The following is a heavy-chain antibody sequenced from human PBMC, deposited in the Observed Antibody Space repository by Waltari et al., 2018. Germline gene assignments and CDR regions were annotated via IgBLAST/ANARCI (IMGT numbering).Heavy chain of an antibody. D-gene: IGHD2-15*01. J-gene: IGHJ4*02. CDR2: ISFDGSNK. V-gene: IGHV3-30*01. CDR1: GFTLSAYA. Sequence: QVQLVEYGGGVVQPGRSLRLPCAASGFTLSAYAMHWVRQAPGKGLEWVTIISFDGSNKYYADSVKGRFTISRDSSKNMVYLQMNSLRAEDTAVYYCAREGGGNFDYWGQGTLVTVSS. CDR3: AREGGGNFDY.